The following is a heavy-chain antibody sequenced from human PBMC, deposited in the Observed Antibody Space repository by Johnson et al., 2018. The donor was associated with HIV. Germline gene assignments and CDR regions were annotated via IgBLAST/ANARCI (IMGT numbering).Heavy chain of an antibody. CDR2: ISYDGSNT. D-gene: IGHD3-22*01. V-gene: IGHV3-30*03. CDR3: ARESDSSGYYSDAFDI. J-gene: IGHJ3*02. Sequence: QVQLVESGGGVVQPGRSLRLSCAASGFTLSNYGIHWVRQAPGKGLEWVALISYDGSNTYYADSVKGRFTISRDNAKNSLYLQMNSLRAEDTAVYYCARESDSSGYYSDAFDIWGQGTMVTVSS. CDR1: GFTLSNYG.